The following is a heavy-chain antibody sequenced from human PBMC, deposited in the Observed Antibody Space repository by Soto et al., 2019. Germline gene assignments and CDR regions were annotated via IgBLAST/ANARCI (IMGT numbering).Heavy chain of an antibody. CDR1: GFTFDDYT. CDR2: VYFTGTT. D-gene: IGHD2-8*01. J-gene: IGHJ4*02. CDR3: ARYCNNSDCRHLYYFDY. V-gene: IGHV4-59*13. Sequence: PGGSLRLSCAASGFTFDDYTMYWVRQGPGKGLEWIGNVYFTGTTIYNPSLKSRVTMSVDTYKDQFFLKLTSVTAADTAVYYCARYCNNSDCRHLYYFDYWGLGTLVTVSS.